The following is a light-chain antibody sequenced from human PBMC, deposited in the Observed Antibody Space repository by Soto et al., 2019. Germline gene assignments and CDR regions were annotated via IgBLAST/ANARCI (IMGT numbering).Light chain of an antibody. CDR3: QQYGSSPIT. CDR1: QSVKTF. Sequence: DIFLTQSPATLSLSPGEIATFSCRASQSVKTFLVWYQHRPGQAPRVLIYDASHRATGIPDRFSGSGSGTDFSLTITRLEPEDFAVYYCQQYGSSPITFGQGTRLEIK. V-gene: IGKV3-20*01. CDR2: DAS. J-gene: IGKJ5*01.